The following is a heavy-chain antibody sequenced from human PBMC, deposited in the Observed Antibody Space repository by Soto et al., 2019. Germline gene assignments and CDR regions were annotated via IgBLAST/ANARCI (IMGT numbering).Heavy chain of an antibody. D-gene: IGHD2-15*01. CDR2: IYSSGST. J-gene: IGHJ6*02. CDR3: AKFVRSCGGTTCYTRADV. CDR1: GGSVSSDTHY. V-gene: IGHV4-61*01. Sequence: NPAETLSLTCSVSGGSVSSDTHYWVCMGQGPGKPLELIGFIYSSGSTNYNPSLKSRVTMSVDTSKNQFSLRLRSVIVADTAVYHCAKFVRSCGGTTCYTRADVWGQGTTVTVS.